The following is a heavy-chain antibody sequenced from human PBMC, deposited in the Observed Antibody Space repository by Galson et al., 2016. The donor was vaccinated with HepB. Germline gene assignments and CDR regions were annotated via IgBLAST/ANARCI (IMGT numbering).Heavy chain of an antibody. CDR1: GYSFTNYW. Sequence: QSGAEVKKPGESLRISCKGSGYSFTNYWIGWVRQLPGKGLEWMGIIYPGDSESRYSPSFQGQVTISADKSISSAYLQWSSLKASDTAMYYCVRHSGEGYNYVEYWGQGTLVTVSS. J-gene: IGHJ4*02. CDR3: VRHSGEGYNYVEY. D-gene: IGHD5-24*01. V-gene: IGHV5-51*01. CDR2: IYPGDSES.